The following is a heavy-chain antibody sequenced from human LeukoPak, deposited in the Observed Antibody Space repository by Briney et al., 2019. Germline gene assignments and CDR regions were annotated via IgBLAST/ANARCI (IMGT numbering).Heavy chain of an antibody. J-gene: IGHJ4*02. CDR3: ARDGSSWYSCFDY. CDR1: GFTFSSYA. D-gene: IGHD6-13*01. V-gene: IGHV3-30*04. Sequence: PGGSLRLSCAASGFTFSSYAMHWVRQAPGKGLEWVAVISYDGSNKYYADSVKGRFTISRDNSKNTLYLQTNSLRAEDTAVYYCARDGSSWYSCFDYWGQGTLVTVSS. CDR2: ISYDGSNK.